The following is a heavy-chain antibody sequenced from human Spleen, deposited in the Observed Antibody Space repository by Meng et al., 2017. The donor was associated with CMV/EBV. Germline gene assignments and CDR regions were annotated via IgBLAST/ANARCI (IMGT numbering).Heavy chain of an antibody. CDR3: ARDLGGGYFDY. Sequence: QGSGPGRGNPSGPLPLTCTRSGGPISSSSWVWIRQPAGKGLEWIGRIYTSGSTNYNPSLKSRVTMSVDTSKSQFSLKLSSVTAADTAVYYCARDLGGGYFDYWGQGTLVTVSS. CDR2: IYTSGST. D-gene: IGHD3-16*01. CDR1: GGPISSSS. V-gene: IGHV4-4*07. J-gene: IGHJ4*02.